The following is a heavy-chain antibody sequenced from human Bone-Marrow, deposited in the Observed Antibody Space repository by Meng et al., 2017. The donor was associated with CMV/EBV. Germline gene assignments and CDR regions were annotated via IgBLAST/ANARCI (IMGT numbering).Heavy chain of an antibody. CDR2: INNRVST. Sequence: SHSRPSLGTACGLSISKCASACLFSRHHTVNGLDYIVYINNRVSTYYNPSLKIRVTMSMDTSKNQFSLKLTSLTAADTAVYYCARGYSSGWNYFHYWGQGTLVTVSS. V-gene: IGHV4-30-4*01. CDR3: ARGYSSGWNYFHY. CDR1: GLSISKCASA. J-gene: IGHJ4*02. D-gene: IGHD6-19*01.